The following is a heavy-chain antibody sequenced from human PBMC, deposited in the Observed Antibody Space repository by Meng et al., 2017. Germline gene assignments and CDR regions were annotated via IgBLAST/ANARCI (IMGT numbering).Heavy chain of an antibody. V-gene: IGHV3-30*11. Sequence: QGLLGESGGGVVQPGMSLRLSLAAFGFTFSSYAMHWVRQAPGKGLEWVAVISYDGSNKYYADSVKGRFTISRDNSKNTLYLQMNSLRAEDTAVYYCARGRAALQWLADWGQGTLVTVSS. CDR2: ISYDGSNK. CDR3: ARGRAALQWLAD. D-gene: IGHD6-19*01. J-gene: IGHJ4*02. CDR1: GFTFSSYA.